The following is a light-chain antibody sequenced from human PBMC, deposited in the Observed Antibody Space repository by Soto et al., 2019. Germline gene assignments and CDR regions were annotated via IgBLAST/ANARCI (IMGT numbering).Light chain of an antibody. V-gene: IGLV2-14*01. CDR3: SSYRTSTSLDRV. J-gene: IGLJ1*01. CDR2: EVS. Sequence: QSALTQPASVSGSPGQSITISCTGTSSDVGGYKYVSWYQQHPGKAPKLMIYEVSNRPSGISNRFSGSKSGNTASLTISGLQAEDEADYYCSSYRTSTSLDRVFGTGTKLTVL. CDR1: SSDVGGYKY.